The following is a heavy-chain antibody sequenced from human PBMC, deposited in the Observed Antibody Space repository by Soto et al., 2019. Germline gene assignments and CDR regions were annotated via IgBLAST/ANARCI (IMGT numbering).Heavy chain of an antibody. Sequence: GVSVKVSCKASGYTFTSYCICWVRQAPGQGLEWMGWISAYNGNTNYAQKLQGRVTMTTDTSTSTAYMELRSLRSDDTAVYYCARVVGIADYYYYMDVWGKGTTVTVSS. J-gene: IGHJ6*03. D-gene: IGHD6-13*01. CDR3: ARVVGIADYYYYMDV. CDR1: GYTFTSYC. V-gene: IGHV1-18*01. CDR2: ISAYNGNT.